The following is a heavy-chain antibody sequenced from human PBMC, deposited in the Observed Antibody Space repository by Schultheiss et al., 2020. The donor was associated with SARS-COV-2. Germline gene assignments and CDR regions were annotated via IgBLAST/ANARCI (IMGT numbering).Heavy chain of an antibody. Sequence: SQTLSLTCTVSGGSISSGSYYWSWIRQPPGKGLEWIGYIYYSGSTYYNPSLKSRVTISVDTSKNQFSLKLSSVTAADTAVYYCARQGTIFGVPIYYYYGMDVWGQGTTVTVSS. CDR2: IYYSGST. V-gene: IGHV4-31*03. CDR1: GGSISSGSYY. J-gene: IGHJ6*02. CDR3: ARQGTIFGVPIYYYYGMDV. D-gene: IGHD3-3*01.